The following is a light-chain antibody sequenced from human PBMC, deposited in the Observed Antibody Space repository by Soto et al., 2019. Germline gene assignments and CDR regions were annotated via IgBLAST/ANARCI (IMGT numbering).Light chain of an antibody. CDR1: QNVYNN. CDR2: DAS. V-gene: IGKV3-15*01. CDR3: QQCTNWPLT. J-gene: IGKJ4*01. Sequence: EIGMTQSPATLSVSPGAVSSLSCKASQNVYNNLAWYQQRPGQPPRLLIYDASTRATGISARFSGSGYVTEFTLTISSLLSEDFAVYFCQQCTNWPLTFGGGIKV.